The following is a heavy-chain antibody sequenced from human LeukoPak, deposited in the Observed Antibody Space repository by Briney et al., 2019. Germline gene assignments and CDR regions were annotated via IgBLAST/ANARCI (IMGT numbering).Heavy chain of an antibody. Sequence: ASVKVSCKASGYTFTGYYMHWVRQAPGQGLEWMGWINPNSGGTNYAQRFQGRVTMTRDTSISTAYMELSRLRSDDTAVYYCARDLGYYYGSGSYYGWFDPWGQGTLVTVSS. V-gene: IGHV1-2*02. CDR2: INPNSGGT. CDR3: ARDLGYYYGSGSYYGWFDP. J-gene: IGHJ5*02. CDR1: GYTFTGYY. D-gene: IGHD3-10*01.